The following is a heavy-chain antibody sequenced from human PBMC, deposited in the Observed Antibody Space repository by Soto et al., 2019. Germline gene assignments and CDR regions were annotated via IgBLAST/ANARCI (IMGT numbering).Heavy chain of an antibody. CDR3: ATLYAYIWGSYRRPPYYFDY. J-gene: IGHJ4*02. CDR2: ISGSGGST. Sequence: PGGSLRLSCAASGITFSTYAMTWVRQAPEKGLEWVSAISGSGGSTYYADSVKGRFTISRDNSKDTLSLQMNSLGAEDTAVYYCATLYAYIWGSYRRPPYYFDYWGQRTLVTVSS. D-gene: IGHD3-16*02. CDR1: GITFSTYA. V-gene: IGHV3-23*01.